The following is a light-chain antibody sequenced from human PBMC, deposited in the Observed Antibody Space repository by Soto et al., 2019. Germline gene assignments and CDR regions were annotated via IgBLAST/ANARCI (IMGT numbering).Light chain of an antibody. J-gene: IGLJ1*01. CDR2: EVT. V-gene: IGLV2-8*01. CDR3: SSFAGTNSFV. Sequence: QSVLTQPASVSGSPGQSITISCTGTSTDIGTYDHVSWYQQYPGKVPQLIIYEVTRRPSGVPDRIFASKSDTTASLTVSGLQAEDEADYYCSSFAGTNSFVFGTGTKVTVL. CDR1: STDIGTYDH.